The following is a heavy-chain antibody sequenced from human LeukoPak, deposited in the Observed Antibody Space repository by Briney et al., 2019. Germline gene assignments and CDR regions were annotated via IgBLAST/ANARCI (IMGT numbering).Heavy chain of an antibody. CDR3: ARDYYDSSGPYYYYMDV. CDR1: GGSFNGYY. Sequence: SETLSLTCAVYGGSFNGYYWSWIRQPPGKGLEWIGEINHSGSTNYNPSLKSRVTISVDTSKNQFSLKLSSVTAADTAVYYCARDYYDSSGPYYYYMDVWGKGTTVTVSS. J-gene: IGHJ6*03. V-gene: IGHV4-34*01. D-gene: IGHD3-22*01. CDR2: INHSGST.